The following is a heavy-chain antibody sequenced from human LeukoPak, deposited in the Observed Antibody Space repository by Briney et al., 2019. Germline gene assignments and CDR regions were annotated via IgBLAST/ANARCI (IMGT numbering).Heavy chain of an antibody. V-gene: IGHV4-34*01. D-gene: IGHD6-19*01. CDR3: ARALERIAVAGLDY. CDR1: GGPFSGYF. CDR2: INHRGSA. J-gene: IGHJ4*02. Sequence: SETLSLTCGVSGGPFSGYFWTWIRQPPGKGLEWIGQINHRGSATYNPSLESRVTISVETSKNQFSLQLRSVSAADTAVYYCARALERIAVAGLDYWGQGTLVTVSS.